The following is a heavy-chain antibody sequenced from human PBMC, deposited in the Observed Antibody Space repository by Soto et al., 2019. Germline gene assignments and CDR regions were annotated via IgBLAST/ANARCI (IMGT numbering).Heavy chain of an antibody. D-gene: IGHD5-18*01. Sequence: QVQLVQSGAEVKKPGASVKVSCETSGYTFSSYGIVWVRQAPGQGLEWMGWISTYNVDTKYADKFQGRLTMSSDTSTTTAFMELRRLRSDDTAVYYCVRGGFAYGYLDYWGQGTLVTVSS. CDR1: GYTFSSYG. V-gene: IGHV1-18*01. CDR3: VRGGFAYGYLDY. J-gene: IGHJ4*02. CDR2: ISTYNVDT.